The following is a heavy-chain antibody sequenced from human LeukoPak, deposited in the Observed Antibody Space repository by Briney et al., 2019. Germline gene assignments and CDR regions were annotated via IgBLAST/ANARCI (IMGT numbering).Heavy chain of an antibody. V-gene: IGHV3-64D*06. CDR1: GFSFSSYE. D-gene: IGHD3-10*01. J-gene: IGHJ4*02. CDR2: ISSNGGST. Sequence: PGGSLRLSCAASGFSFSSYEMNWVRQAPGKGLEYVSTISSNGGSTYYADSVKGRFTISRDNSRSTLYLQMSSLRAEDTAVYYCVKDAARGYYYGSGRPYWGQGTLVTVSS. CDR3: VKDAARGYYYGSGRPY.